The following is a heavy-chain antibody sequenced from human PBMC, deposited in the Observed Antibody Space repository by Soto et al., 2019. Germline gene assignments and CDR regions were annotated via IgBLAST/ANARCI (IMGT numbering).Heavy chain of an antibody. Sequence: QVQLVQSGAEVKKPGSSVKVSCKASGGTFSSYAISWVRQAPGQGLEWMGGIIPIFGTANYAQKFQGRVTITADESTSTAYMELSSLRSEDTAVYYCARDQAHGGSYPGDAFDIWGQGTMVTVSS. CDR2: IIPIFGTA. D-gene: IGHD1-26*01. J-gene: IGHJ3*02. CDR1: GGTFSSYA. CDR3: ARDQAHGGSYPGDAFDI. V-gene: IGHV1-69*01.